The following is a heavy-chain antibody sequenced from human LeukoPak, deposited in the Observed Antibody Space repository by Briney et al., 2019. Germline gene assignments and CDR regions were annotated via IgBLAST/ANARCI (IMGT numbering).Heavy chain of an antibody. V-gene: IGHV4-39*07. CDR3: ATTTIRLGY. J-gene: IGHJ4*02. D-gene: IGHD1-26*01. CDR1: GGSISSSSHY. Sequence: SDTRSLTCTVSGGSISSSSHYWGWIRQPPGKGLEWIGSMYDRGSTYHNPSLKSRVTISVDTSKNQFSLKLSSVTAADTAVYYCATTTIRLGYWGQGTLVTVSS. CDR2: MYDRGST.